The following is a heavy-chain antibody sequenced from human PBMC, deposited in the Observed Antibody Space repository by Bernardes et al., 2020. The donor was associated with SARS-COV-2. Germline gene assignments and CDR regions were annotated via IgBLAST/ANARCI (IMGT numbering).Heavy chain of an antibody. CDR3: ARDYGDYKIDDFYYYYGMDV. J-gene: IGHJ6*02. CDR2: ISGSGGST. Sequence: GGSLRLSCAASGFTFSSYAMSWVRQAPGKGLEWVSAISGSGGSTYYADSVKGRFTISRDNSKNTLYLQMNSLRAEDTAVYYCARDYGDYKIDDFYYYYGMDVWGQGTTVTVSS. V-gene: IGHV3-23*01. CDR1: GFTFSSYA. D-gene: IGHD4-17*01.